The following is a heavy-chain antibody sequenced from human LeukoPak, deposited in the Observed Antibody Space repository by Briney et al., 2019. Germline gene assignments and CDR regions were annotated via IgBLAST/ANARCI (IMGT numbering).Heavy chain of an antibody. J-gene: IGHJ4*02. CDR2: INPNSGGT. D-gene: IGHD3-3*01. CDR1: GYTFTGYY. CDR3: ARDFVYDFWSGTSSY. V-gene: IGHV1-2*02. Sequence: GASVKVSYKASGYTFTGYYMHWVRQAPGQGLEWMGWINPNSGGTNYAQKFQGRVTMTRDTSISTAYMELSRLRSDDTAVYYCARDFVYDFWSGTSSYWGQGTLVTVSS.